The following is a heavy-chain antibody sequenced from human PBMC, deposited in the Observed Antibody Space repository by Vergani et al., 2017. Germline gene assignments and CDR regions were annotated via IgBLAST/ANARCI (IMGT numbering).Heavy chain of an antibody. V-gene: IGHV3-30*03. CDR1: GFTSSHYG. Sequence: QVHLVESGGGVVQPVRSLRLSCVVSGFTSSHYGMHWVRQAPGKGLEWVAVISNDGTQKYYADSVKGRFTISRDNSKSTLYLQMNSLRTEDTAVYYCATKSCGTPGCQIGYFREWGQGTLVTVSS. J-gene: IGHJ1*01. D-gene: IGHD1-1*01. CDR2: ISNDGTQK. CDR3: ATKSCGTPGCQIGYFRE.